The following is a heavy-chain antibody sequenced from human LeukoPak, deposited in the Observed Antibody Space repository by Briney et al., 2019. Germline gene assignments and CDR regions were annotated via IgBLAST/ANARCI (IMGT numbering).Heavy chain of an antibody. CDR3: ARSPSIAAAFNWFDP. D-gene: IGHD6-13*01. J-gene: IGHJ5*02. Sequence: GGSLRLSCAASGFSFENYNMNWVRQAPGKGLEWVAYINVITGYIYYADSLKGRFTISRDNAKNSLYLQMNSLRAEDTAVYYCARSPSIAAAFNWFDPWGQGTLVTVSS. CDR2: INVITGYI. V-gene: IGHV3-21*01. CDR1: GFSFENYN.